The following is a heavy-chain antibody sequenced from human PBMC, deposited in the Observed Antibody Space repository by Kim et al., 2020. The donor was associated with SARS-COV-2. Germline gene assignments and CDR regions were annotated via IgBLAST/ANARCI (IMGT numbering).Heavy chain of an antibody. CDR1: GGSFSGYY. J-gene: IGHJ5*02. CDR2: INHSGST. V-gene: IGHV4-34*01. CDR3: AKGELAAAGTGRPQETRFDA. Sequence: SETLSLTCAVYGGSFSGYYWSWIRQPPGKGLEWIGEINHSGSTNYNPSLKSRGTISVDTSKNQFPLKLSSVTAADTAVYYCAKGELAAAGTGRPQETRFDAWGQGTLVTVSS. D-gene: IGHD6-13*01.